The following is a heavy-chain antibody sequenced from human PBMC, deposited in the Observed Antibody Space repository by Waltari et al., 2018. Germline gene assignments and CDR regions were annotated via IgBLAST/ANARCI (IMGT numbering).Heavy chain of an antibody. CDR2: IYYRGRT. V-gene: IGHV4-39*07. CDR3: ARDGWGSTGY. Sequence: QLQLQESGPGLVKPSETLSLTCTVSGGSLSSSSYYWGWIRQHPGKGLGWIATIYYRGRTYYNPSLKSRVTISVDTSKNQFSLKLSAVTAADTAVDYCARDGWGSTGYWGQGTLVTVSS. J-gene: IGHJ4*02. D-gene: IGHD6-13*01. CDR1: GGSLSSSSYY.